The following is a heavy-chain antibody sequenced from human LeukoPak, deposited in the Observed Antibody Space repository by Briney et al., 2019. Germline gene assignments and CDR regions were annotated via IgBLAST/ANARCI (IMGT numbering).Heavy chain of an antibody. J-gene: IGHJ4*02. V-gene: IGHV4-30-4*08. Sequence: SQTLSLTCTVSGGSISSGDYYWSWIRQPPGKGLEWIGYIYYSGSTYYNPSLKSRVTISVDTSRNQFSLKLSSVTAADTAVYYCARYGSGSYYNSFDYWGQGTLVTVSS. CDR3: ARYGSGSYYNSFDY. D-gene: IGHD3-10*01. CDR1: GGSISSGDYY. CDR2: IYYSGST.